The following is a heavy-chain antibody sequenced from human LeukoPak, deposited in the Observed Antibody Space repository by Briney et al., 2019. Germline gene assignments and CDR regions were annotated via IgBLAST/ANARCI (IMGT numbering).Heavy chain of an antibody. CDR1: GFTFSSYG. D-gene: IGHD6-13*01. V-gene: IGHV3-30*18. CDR2: ISYDGSNK. CDR3: AKDRIAAAGTFEF. Sequence: QTGGSLRLSCAASGFTFSSYGMYWVRQAPGEGLEWVAVISYDGSNKYYADSVKGRFTISRDNSKNTLYLQMNSLRAEDTAVYYCAKDRIAAAGTFEFWGQGTLVTVSS. J-gene: IGHJ4*02.